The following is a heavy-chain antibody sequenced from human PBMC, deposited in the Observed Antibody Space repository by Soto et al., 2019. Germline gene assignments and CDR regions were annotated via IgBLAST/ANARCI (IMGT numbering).Heavy chain of an antibody. CDR1: GYTFTSYD. CDR3: SREKTSYGMDV. J-gene: IGHJ6*02. Sequence: QVQLVQSGAEVKKPGASVKVSCKASGYTFTSYDINWVRQATGQGLEWMGWMNANSGNTGYAQKFQGRVTMTRNTTMSTAYMALSSLRSEDKAVYYCSREKTSYGMDVWGQWTTVTVSS. V-gene: IGHV1-8*01. CDR2: MNANSGNT.